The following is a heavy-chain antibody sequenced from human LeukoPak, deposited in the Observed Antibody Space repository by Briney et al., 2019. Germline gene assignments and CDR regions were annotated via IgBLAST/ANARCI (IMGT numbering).Heavy chain of an antibody. V-gene: IGHV4-39*07. CDR2: AYYSGST. J-gene: IGHJ4*02. CDR3: ARVTGLAVFGVVVIDD. CDR1: GGSITSSGYY. D-gene: IGHD3-3*01. Sequence: SETLSLTCKVSGGSITSSGYYWGWIRQPPGKGLGWVGSAYYSGSTYYNPSLKSRLTISLDTSKNHFSLKVSSVTAADTAVYYCARVTGLAVFGVVVIDDWGQGTPVTVSS.